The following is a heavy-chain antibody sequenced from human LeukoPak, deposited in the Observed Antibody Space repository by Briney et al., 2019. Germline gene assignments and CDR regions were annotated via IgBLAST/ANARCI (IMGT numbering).Heavy chain of an antibody. D-gene: IGHD3-22*01. CDR1: GFTFSSYS. CDR3: ARARDSSGYYSAFDI. Sequence: SGGSLRLSCAASGFTFSSYSMNWVRQAPGKGLEWVSSISSSSSYIYYADSVKGRFTISRDNAKNSLYLQMNSLRAEDTAVYYCARARDSSGYYSAFDIWGQGTMVTVSS. J-gene: IGHJ3*02. CDR2: ISSSSSYI. V-gene: IGHV3-21*01.